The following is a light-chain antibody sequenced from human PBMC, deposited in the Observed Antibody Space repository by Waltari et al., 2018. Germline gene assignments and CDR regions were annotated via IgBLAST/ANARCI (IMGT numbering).Light chain of an antibody. V-gene: IGKV4-1*01. CDR2: GAS. CDR3: QQYYATPNT. J-gene: IGKJ2*01. Sequence: DIVVTQSPDSLAVSLGERATINCKSSQSLFHTNLKNYLAWYQQKPGQPPKLLIYGASTRDSGVPDRFSGSGSGTDFTLAISSLQPEDVAVYYCQQYYATPNTFGQGTNVEIK. CDR1: QSLFHTNLKNY.